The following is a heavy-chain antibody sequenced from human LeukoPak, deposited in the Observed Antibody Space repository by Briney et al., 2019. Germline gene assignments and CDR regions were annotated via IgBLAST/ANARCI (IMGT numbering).Heavy chain of an antibody. CDR3: ARRQYRSSWYYFDY. D-gene: IGHD6-13*01. Sequence: GGSLRLSCAASGFSLSSYWMHWVRQAPGKGLVWVSRINSDGSTTNYADSVKGRFTISRDNAKNTPYLQMNSLRAEDTAVYYCARRQYRSSWYYFDYWGQGILVTVSS. CDR1: GFSLSSYW. V-gene: IGHV3-74*01. J-gene: IGHJ4*02. CDR2: INSDGSTT.